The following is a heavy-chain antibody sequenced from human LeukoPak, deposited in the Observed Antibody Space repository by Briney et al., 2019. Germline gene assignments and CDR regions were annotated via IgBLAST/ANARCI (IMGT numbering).Heavy chain of an antibody. CDR3: ARQYSRSWT. D-gene: IGHD6-6*01. Sequence: ASVKVSCKASGYTFTSYGISWVRQAPGQGLEWMGIINPSGSSTSYAQKFQGRVTMTRDMSTSTVYMALSSLRFEDTAVYYCARQYSRSWTWGQGTLVTVSS. CDR2: INPSGSST. V-gene: IGHV1-46*01. J-gene: IGHJ5*02. CDR1: GYTFTSYG.